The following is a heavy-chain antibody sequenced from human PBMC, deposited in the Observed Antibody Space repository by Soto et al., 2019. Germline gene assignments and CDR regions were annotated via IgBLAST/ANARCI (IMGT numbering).Heavy chain of an antibody. CDR3: ARLEYYGSGRYWD. D-gene: IGHD3-10*01. Sequence: QVQLQESGPGLVKPSGTLSLTCAVSSGSIRSSNWWSWVRQHPGKGLEWIGEIYHSGSTNYNPSLKRRVTISFDKSKHQFYLKVSSVTAADTAVYYCARLEYYGSGRYWDWGQGTLVTVSS. CDR2: IYHSGST. V-gene: IGHV4-4*02. CDR1: SGSIRSSNW. J-gene: IGHJ4*02.